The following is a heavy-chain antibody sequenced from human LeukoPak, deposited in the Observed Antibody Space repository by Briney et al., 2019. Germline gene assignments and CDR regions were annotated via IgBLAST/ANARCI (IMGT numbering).Heavy chain of an antibody. CDR1: VGTLCRYA. V-gene: IGHV1-69*05. D-gene: IGHD3-22*01. CDR2: IIPIFGTA. Sequence: SLKVSCEASVGTLCRYAICWVRQAPGQGLEWMGRIIPIFGTAKYAQKFQRRVTITTDKSTSTAYMELSSLRSEDTAVYYCASYDYYDSSGYYPFGYWGQGTLVTVSS. CDR3: ASYDYYDSSGYYPFGY. J-gene: IGHJ4*02.